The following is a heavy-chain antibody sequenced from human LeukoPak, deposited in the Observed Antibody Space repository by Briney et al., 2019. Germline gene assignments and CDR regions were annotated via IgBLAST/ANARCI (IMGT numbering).Heavy chain of an antibody. D-gene: IGHD3-22*01. V-gene: IGHV3-66*01. CDR2: IYSGGST. CDR3: AREKKGYYYDSSGYLDY. Sequence: PGGSLRLSCAASGFTVSSNYMSWVRQAPGKGLEWVSVIYSGGSTYYADSVKGRFTTSRDNSKNTLYLQMNSLRAEDTAVYYCAREKKGYYYDSSGYLDYWGQGTLVTVSS. J-gene: IGHJ4*02. CDR1: GFTVSSNY.